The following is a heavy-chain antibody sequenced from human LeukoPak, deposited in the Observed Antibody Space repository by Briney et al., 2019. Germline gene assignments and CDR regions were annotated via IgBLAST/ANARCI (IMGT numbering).Heavy chain of an antibody. CDR3: AAGRGTTAFDY. D-gene: IGHD1-1*01. CDR1: GFTFSSYA. CDR2: ISSNGGST. Sequence: GGSLRLSCAASGFTFSSYAMHWVRQALGKGLEYVSAISSNGGSTYYANSVKGRFTISRDNSKNTLYLQMGSLRAEDMAVYYCAAGRGTTAFDYWGQGTLVTVSS. V-gene: IGHV3-64*01. J-gene: IGHJ4*02.